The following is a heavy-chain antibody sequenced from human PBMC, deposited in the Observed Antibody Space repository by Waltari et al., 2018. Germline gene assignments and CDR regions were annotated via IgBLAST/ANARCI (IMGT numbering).Heavy chain of an antibody. CDR2: LYPCEADT. D-gene: IGHD2-2*02. CDR1: GYSFTTYW. J-gene: IGHJ3*02. Sequence: EVQLVQSGAEVKKPGESLKISCKASGYSFTTYWIGWVRQMPGKGLEWMGILYPCEADTRYSPAVQGQVTISADKSISTAYLQWSGLRASDTAMYFCARGNKGGDCSSTSCFTNAFDIWGQGTMVTVSS. CDR3: ARGNKGGDCSSTSCFTNAFDI. V-gene: IGHV5-51*01.